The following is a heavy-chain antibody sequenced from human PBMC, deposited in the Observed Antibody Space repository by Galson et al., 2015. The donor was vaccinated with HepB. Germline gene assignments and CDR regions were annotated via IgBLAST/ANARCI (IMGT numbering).Heavy chain of an antibody. CDR2: ISGSGGST. CDR3: ASLRGDIVVVPADLSFDY. V-gene: IGHV3-23*01. Sequence: SLRLSCAASGFTFSNYAMNWVRQAPGKGLEWVSTISGSGGSTYYGGSLKGRFTISRDNSRNTLYLQMNSLRAEDTAVYYCASLRGDIVVVPADLSFDYWGQGTLVTVSS. CDR1: GFTFSNYA. D-gene: IGHD2-2*01. J-gene: IGHJ4*02.